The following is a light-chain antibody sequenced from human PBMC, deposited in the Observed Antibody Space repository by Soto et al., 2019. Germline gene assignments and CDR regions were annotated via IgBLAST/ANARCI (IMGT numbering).Light chain of an antibody. CDR2: ANS. CDR3: HSYDSSLSCWL. CDR1: SCNIGADYD. Sequence: QSVLTQPPSVSGSPGQRVTISCTGSSCNIGADYDIHWYQHLPGTAPKLLIYANSNRPSGVPDRFSGSKSGTSASLAITELQAEDEADYYCHSYDSSLSCWLFGRGTKLTVL. J-gene: IGLJ3*02. V-gene: IGLV1-40*01.